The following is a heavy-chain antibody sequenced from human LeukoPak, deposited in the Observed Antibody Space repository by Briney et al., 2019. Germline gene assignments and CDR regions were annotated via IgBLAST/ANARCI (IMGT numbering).Heavy chain of an antibody. Sequence: GGSLRLSCAASGFTFSRYSMNWVRQAPGKGLEWVSSISDGSSYIYYADSVKGRFTISRDNAKNSLYLHMNSLRADDTAVYHCARDHYGSGRYGMDVWGQGTTVTVSS. CDR2: ISDGSSYI. CDR1: GFTFSRYS. V-gene: IGHV3-21*01. J-gene: IGHJ6*02. D-gene: IGHD3-10*01. CDR3: ARDHYGSGRYGMDV.